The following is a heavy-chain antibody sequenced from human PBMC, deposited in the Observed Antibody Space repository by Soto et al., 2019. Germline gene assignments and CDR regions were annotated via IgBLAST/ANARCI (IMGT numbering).Heavy chain of an antibody. CDR3: ARGPSPRFGVVIPLDY. V-gene: IGHV4-39*01. CDR1: GGSISSSSYY. J-gene: IGHJ4*02. Sequence: PSETLSLTCTVSGGSISSSSYYWGWIRQPPGKGLEWIGSIYYSGSTYYNPSLKSRVTISVDTSKNQFSLKLSSVTAADTAVYYCARGPSPRFGVVIPLDYWGQGTLVTVSS. CDR2: IYYSGST. D-gene: IGHD3-3*01.